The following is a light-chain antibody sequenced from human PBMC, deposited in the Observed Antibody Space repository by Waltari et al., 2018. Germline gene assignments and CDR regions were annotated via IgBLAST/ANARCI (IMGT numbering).Light chain of an antibody. CDR1: NIGHKI. V-gene: IGLV3-21*02. CDR2: DDR. CDR3: QVWDTSTDHVV. J-gene: IGLJ2*01. Sequence: SYVVTQPPSVSVAPGQTARITCGGSNIGHKIEHWYQQKPGQAPVLVVYDDRDRPPGIPERFSGSKSANTATLTITGVVAGDEADYYCQVWDTSTDHVVFGGGTKLTVL.